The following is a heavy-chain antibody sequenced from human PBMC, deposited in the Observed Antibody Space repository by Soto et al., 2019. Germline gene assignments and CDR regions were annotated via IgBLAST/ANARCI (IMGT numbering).Heavy chain of an antibody. CDR1: GYTFTSYD. Sequence: GASVKVSCKASGYTFTSYDINWVRQATGQGLGWMGWMNPNSGNTGYAQKFQGRVTMTRNTSISTAYMELSSLRSEDTAVYYCARVPFGWSYYSFFRYYMDVWGKGTTVPVSS. D-gene: IGHD3-10*01. V-gene: IGHV1-8*01. J-gene: IGHJ6*03. CDR2: MNPNSGNT. CDR3: ARVPFGWSYYSFFRYYMDV.